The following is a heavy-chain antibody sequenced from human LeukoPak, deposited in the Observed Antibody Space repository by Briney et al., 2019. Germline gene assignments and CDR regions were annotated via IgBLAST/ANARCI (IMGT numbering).Heavy chain of an antibody. J-gene: IGHJ3*02. CDR2: IGTAGDT. D-gene: IGHD6-19*01. V-gene: IGHV3-13*01. CDR3: AREKRGSSGWFDAFDI. Sequence: PGGSLRLSCAASGFTFSSYVMRWVRQATGKGLEWVSAIGTAGDTYYPGSVKGRFTISRENAKNSLYLQMNSLRAGDTAVYYCAREKRGSSGWFDAFDIWGQGTMVTVSS. CDR1: GFTFSSYV.